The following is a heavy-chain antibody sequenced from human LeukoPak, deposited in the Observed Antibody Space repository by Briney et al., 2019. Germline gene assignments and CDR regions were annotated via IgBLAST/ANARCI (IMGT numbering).Heavy chain of an antibody. V-gene: IGHV1-18*01. CDR2: INTYNSNT. Sequence: GASVTVSFKASGYTFNSYGITWVRQAPGQGLEWMGWINTYNSNTNYAQKLQGRVTMTRDPFTSTVYMELRSLRSDDTAVYYCARGWENDYWGQGSLVTVSS. CDR1: GYTFNSYG. D-gene: IGHD1-26*01. CDR3: ARGWENDY. J-gene: IGHJ4*02.